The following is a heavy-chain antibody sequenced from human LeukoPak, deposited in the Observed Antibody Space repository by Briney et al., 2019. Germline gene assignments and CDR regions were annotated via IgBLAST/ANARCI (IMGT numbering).Heavy chain of an antibody. J-gene: IGHJ3*02. Sequence: ASVKVSCKASGYTFTGYYMHWVRQAPGQGLEWMGWINPNSGGTNYAQKFQGRVTMTRDTSTSTVYMELSSLRSEDTAVYYCASSYCSSTSCYTNDAFDIWGQGTMVTVSS. CDR1: GYTFTGYY. D-gene: IGHD2-2*02. CDR2: INPNSGGT. CDR3: ASSYCSSTSCYTNDAFDI. V-gene: IGHV1-2*02.